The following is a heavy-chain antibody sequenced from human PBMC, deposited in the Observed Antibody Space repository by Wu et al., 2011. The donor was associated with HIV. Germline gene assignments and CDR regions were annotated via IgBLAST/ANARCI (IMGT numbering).Heavy chain of an antibody. J-gene: IGHJ2*01. D-gene: IGHD1-26*01. V-gene: IGHV1-2*02. Sequence: MHWVRQAPGQGLEWMGWINPNSGGTNYAQKFQGRVTMTRDTSISTAYMELSRLRSDDTAVYYCARGGSYHEVHWYFDLWGRGTPGHCRL. CDR2: INPNSGGT. CDR3: ARGGSYHEVHWYFDL.